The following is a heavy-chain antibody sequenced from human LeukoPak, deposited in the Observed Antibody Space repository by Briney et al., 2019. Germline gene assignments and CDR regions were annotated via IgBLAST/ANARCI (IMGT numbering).Heavy chain of an antibody. CDR3: ARDALARYYDSSGYNIDY. CDR2: ISSSSSYI. Sequence: GGSLRLSCAASGFTFNSYNMNWVRQAPGKGLEWVSSISSSSSYIYYADSVKGRFTISRDNAKNSLYLQMNSLRAEDTAVYYCARDALARYYDSSGYNIDYWGQGTLVTVSS. V-gene: IGHV3-21*01. CDR1: GFTFNSYN. D-gene: IGHD3-22*01. J-gene: IGHJ4*02.